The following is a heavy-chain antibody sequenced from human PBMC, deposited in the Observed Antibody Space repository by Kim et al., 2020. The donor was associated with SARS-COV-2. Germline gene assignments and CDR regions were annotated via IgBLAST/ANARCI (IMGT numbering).Heavy chain of an antibody. Sequence: SVKVSCKASGGTFSSYAISWVRQAPGQGLEWMGGIIPIFGTANYAQKFQGRVTITADESTSTAYMELSSLRSEDTAVYYCARVEDSRMRLDYGMDVWGQGTTVTVSS. J-gene: IGHJ6*02. CDR2: IIPIFGTA. CDR1: GGTFSSYA. CDR3: ARVEDSRMRLDYGMDV. D-gene: IGHD2-15*01. V-gene: IGHV1-69*13.